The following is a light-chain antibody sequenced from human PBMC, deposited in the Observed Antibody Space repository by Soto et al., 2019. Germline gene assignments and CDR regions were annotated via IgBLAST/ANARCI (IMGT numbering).Light chain of an antibody. Sequence: DVQMTQSPGAVSAAVGDRVTISCRASQGGSTWLAWYQRKPGNAPNLQSYTASTLHSGVPSRFSGSRSGTDFALTVYGLEPEDFPTYYCQHAASFPITFAQGTLIEIK. CDR2: TAS. J-gene: IGKJ5*01. V-gene: IGKV1-12*01. CDR3: QHAASFPIT. CDR1: QGGSTW.